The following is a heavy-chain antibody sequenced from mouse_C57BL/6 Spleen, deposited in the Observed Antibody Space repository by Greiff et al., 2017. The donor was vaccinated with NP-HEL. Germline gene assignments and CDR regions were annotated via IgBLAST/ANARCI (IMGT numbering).Heavy chain of an antibody. V-gene: IGHV5-4*01. CDR3: ARVPNYYGSSSYFDY. Sequence: EVQLQQSGGGLVKPGGSLKLSCAASGFTFSSYAMSWVRQTPEKRLEWVATISDGGSYTYYPDNVKGRFTISRDNAKNNLYLQMSHLKSEDTAMYYCARVPNYYGSSSYFDYWGQGTTLTVSS. J-gene: IGHJ2*01. D-gene: IGHD1-1*01. CDR1: GFTFSSYA. CDR2: ISDGGSYT.